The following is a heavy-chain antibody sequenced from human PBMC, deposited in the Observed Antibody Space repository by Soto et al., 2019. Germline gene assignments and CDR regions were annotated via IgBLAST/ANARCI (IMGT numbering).Heavy chain of an antibody. CDR2: IYRSGTT. D-gene: IGHD1-26*01. J-gene: IGHJ4*02. V-gene: IGHV4-38-2*01. CDR1: NFSTSSGYY. Sequence: SETLSLTCVVSNFSTSSGYYWGWIRQSPGKGLEWIASIYRSGTTSYNPSLKSRVTISVDPSKNQFSLVLTAVTAADTAVYYCARTHSGSYYSVFNYWGRGSLVTVSS. CDR3: ARTHSGSYYSVFNY.